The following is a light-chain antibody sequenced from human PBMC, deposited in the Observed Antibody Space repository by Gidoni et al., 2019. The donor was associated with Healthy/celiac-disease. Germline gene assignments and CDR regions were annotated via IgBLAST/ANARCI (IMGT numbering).Light chain of an antibody. V-gene: IGKV1-39*01. Sequence: DIQMTQSPSSLSASVGDRVTITCRASQSISMYVNWYQQKAGKAPKVLISGAPSSQSGVPSRFSGSGSRTHFILSLSSLQPQDSATYYSLHSYSFLYPFGQGTKLEIK. CDR3: LHSYSFLYP. J-gene: IGKJ2*01. CDR1: QSISMY. CDR2: GAP.